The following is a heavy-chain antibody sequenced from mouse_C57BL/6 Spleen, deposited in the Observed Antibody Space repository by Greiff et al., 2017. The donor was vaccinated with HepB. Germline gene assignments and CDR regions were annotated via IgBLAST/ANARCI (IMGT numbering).Heavy chain of an antibody. J-gene: IGHJ2*01. CDR2: ISYSGST. Sequence: EVMLVESGPGMVKPSQSLSLTCTVTGYSITSGYDWHWIRHFPGNTLEWMGYISYSGSTNYNPSLKSRISITHDTSKNHFFLKLNSVTTEDTATYYCARGGYYYGLDYWGQGTTLTVSS. D-gene: IGHD1-1*01. CDR3: ARGGYYYGLDY. V-gene: IGHV3-1*01. CDR1: GYSITSGYD.